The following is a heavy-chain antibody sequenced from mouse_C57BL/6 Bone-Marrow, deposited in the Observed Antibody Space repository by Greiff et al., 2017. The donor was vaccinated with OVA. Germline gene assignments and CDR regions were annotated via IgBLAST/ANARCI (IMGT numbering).Heavy chain of an antibody. CDR1: GYTFTNYW. CDR2: IDPSDSYT. CDR3: ASPGFAY. Sequence: VQLQQSGAELVKPGASVKLSCKASGYTFTNYWMQWVKQRPGQGLEWIGEIDPSDSYTNYNQKFKGKATLTVDTSSSTAYMQLSSLTSEDSAVYYCASPGFAYWGQGTLVTVSA. V-gene: IGHV1-50*01. J-gene: IGHJ3*01.